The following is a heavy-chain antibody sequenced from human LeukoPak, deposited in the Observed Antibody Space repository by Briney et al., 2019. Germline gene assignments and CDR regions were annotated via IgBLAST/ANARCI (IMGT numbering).Heavy chain of an antibody. D-gene: IGHD2-15*01. V-gene: IGHV3-21*01. Sequence: GGSLRLSCAASGFTFSSYSMNWVRQAPGKGLEWVSSISSSSSYIYYADSVKGRFTISRDNAKNSLYLQMNSLRAEGTAVYYCASGRYCSGGRCYMDYWGQGTLVTVSS. CDR1: GFTFSSYS. CDR2: ISSSSSYI. J-gene: IGHJ4*02. CDR3: ASGRYCSGGRCYMDY.